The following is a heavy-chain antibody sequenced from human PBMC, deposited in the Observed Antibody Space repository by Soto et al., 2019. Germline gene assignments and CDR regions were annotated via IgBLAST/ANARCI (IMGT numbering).Heavy chain of an antibody. CDR1: GIAFSSSG. Sequence: QVQLVESGGGVVQPGMSLRLSCAASGIAFSSSGMHWVRQGPGKGLEWVAFIYHDGSNEFYGDSVKGRFTISRDNSKNTVYLQMNSLSAEDTAVYYCARDKGKRYLDSWGQGSLVTVSS. D-gene: IGHD2-2*02. V-gene: IGHV3-30*03. CDR3: ARDKGKRYLDS. J-gene: IGHJ5*01. CDR2: IYHDGSNE.